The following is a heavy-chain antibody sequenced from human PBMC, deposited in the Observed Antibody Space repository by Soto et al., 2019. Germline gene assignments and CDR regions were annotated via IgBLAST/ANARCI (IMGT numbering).Heavy chain of an antibody. CDR2: IYYSGST. V-gene: IGHV4-31*03. Sequence: SETLSLTCTVSGGSISSGGYYWSWIRQHPGKGLEWIGYIYYSGSTYYNPSLKSRVTISVDTSKNQFSLKLSSVTAADTAVYYCARDSSYYGSGSYPANYYYYYMDVWGKGTTVTVSS. CDR1: GGSISSGGYY. D-gene: IGHD3-10*01. J-gene: IGHJ6*03. CDR3: ARDSSYYGSGSYPANYYYYYMDV.